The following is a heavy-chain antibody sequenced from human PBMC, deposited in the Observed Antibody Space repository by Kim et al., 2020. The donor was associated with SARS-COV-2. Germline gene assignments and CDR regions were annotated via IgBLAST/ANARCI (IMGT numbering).Heavy chain of an antibody. V-gene: IGHV4-34*01. Sequence: SETLSLTCAVYGGSFSGYYWSWIRQPPGKGLEWIGEINHSGSTNYNPSLKSRVTISVDTSKNQFSLKLSSVTAADTAVYYCASRRYYYDSSGYYARPAGWYFDLRGRGTLVTVSS. CDR2: INHSGST. CDR3: ASRRYYYDSSGYYARPAGWYFDL. D-gene: IGHD3-22*01. J-gene: IGHJ2*01. CDR1: GGSFSGYY.